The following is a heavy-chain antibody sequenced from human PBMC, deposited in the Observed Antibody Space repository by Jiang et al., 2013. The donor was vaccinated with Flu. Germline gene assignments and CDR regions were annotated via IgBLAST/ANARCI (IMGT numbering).Heavy chain of an antibody. V-gene: IGHV3-33*01. Sequence: GSNKYYADSVKGRFTISRDNSKNTLYLQMNSLRAEDTAVYYCARAPSEVWYFDLWGRGTLVTVSS. CDR2: GSNK. J-gene: IGHJ2*01. CDR3: ARAPSEVWYFDL.